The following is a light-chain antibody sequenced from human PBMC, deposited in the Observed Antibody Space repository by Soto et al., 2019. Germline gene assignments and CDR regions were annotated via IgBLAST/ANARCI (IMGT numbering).Light chain of an antibody. J-gene: IGKJ1*01. CDR3: QQYNTYWT. V-gene: IGKV1-5*03. CDR1: QSVSDW. CDR2: KAS. Sequence: DIQMTQSPSPLSASVGDRVTITCRASQSVSDWLAWYQQKPGKAPKLLIYKASSLQSGVPSRFSGSGSGTEFTLTISSLQPDDFATYDCQQYNTYWTFGHGTKVDSK.